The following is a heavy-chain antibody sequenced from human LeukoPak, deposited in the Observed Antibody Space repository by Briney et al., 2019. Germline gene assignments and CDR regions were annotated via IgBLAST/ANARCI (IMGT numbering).Heavy chain of an antibody. CDR2: FNPNSGGT. J-gene: IGHJ5*02. Sequence: GASVKVSCKASGYTFTSYGISWVRQAPGQGLEWMGWFNPNSGGTNFAQKFQGRVTMTRDTSISTAYMELSSLSSDDTAMYYCARAPSPGAIEGVDPWGQGTLVTVSS. V-gene: IGHV1-2*02. D-gene: IGHD2-2*01. CDR3: ARAPSPGAIEGVDP. CDR1: GYTFTSYG.